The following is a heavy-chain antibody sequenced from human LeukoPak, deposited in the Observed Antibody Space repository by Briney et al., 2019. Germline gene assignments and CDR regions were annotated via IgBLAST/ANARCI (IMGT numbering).Heavy chain of an antibody. Sequence: PGGSLRLSCAASGFTFSSYAMSRVRQAPGKGLEWVSAISGSGGSTYYADSVKGRFTISRDNSKNTLYLQMNSLRAEDTAVYYCAKDQYYDILTGPKTIYYYYGMDVWGQGTTVTVSS. J-gene: IGHJ6*02. CDR3: AKDQYYDILTGPKTIYYYYGMDV. D-gene: IGHD3-9*01. CDR2: ISGSGGST. V-gene: IGHV3-23*01. CDR1: GFTFSSYA.